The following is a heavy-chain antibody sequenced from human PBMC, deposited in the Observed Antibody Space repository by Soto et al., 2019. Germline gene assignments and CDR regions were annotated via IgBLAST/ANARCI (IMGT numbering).Heavy chain of an antibody. Sequence: GGSLRLSCAASGFTFSSYGMHWVRQAPGKGLEWVAVIWYDGSNKYYADSVKGRFTISRDNSKNTLYLQMNSLRAEDTAVYYCASGSGSGFALDYFDYWGQGTLVTVSS. J-gene: IGHJ4*02. V-gene: IGHV3-33*01. CDR1: GFTFSSYG. CDR2: IWYDGSNK. CDR3: ASGSGSGFALDYFDY. D-gene: IGHD6-19*01.